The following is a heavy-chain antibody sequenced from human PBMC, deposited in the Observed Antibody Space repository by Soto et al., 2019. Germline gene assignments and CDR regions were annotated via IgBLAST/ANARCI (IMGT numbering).Heavy chain of an antibody. Sequence: SETLSLTCNISGDSYSISTYSWSWIRQPPGKALQWIGFIYQSGVTSYNPSLASRVSISLDRSNNQCSLKLKSVTAADTAVYFCAGMPYTSGLRFDPWGPGTLVTVSS. CDR3: AGMPYTSGLRFDP. V-gene: IGHV4-30-2*01. J-gene: IGHJ5*02. D-gene: IGHD6-19*01. CDR1: GDSYSISTYS. CDR2: IYQSGVT.